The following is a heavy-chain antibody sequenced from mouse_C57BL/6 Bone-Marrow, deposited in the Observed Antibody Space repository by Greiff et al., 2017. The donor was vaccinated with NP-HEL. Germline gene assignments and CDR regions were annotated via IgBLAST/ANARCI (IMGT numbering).Heavy chain of an antibody. V-gene: IGHV3-6*01. Sequence: ESGPGLVKPSQSLSLTCSVTGYSITSGYYWNWIRQFPGNKLEWMGYISYDGSNNYNPSLKNRISITRDTSKNQFFLKLNSVTTEDTATYYCAKLPWFAYWGQGTLVTVSA. CDR2: ISYDGSN. CDR1: GYSITSGYY. CDR3: AKLPWFAY. J-gene: IGHJ3*01.